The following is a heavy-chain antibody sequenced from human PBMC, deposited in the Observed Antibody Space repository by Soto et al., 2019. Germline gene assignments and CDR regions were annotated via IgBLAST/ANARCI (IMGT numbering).Heavy chain of an antibody. V-gene: IGHV3-33*01. J-gene: IGHJ5*02. Sequence: QVQLVESGGGVVQPGRSLRHSCEGSGFIFNKYGMHWVRQAPGKGLEWVAIIWYDGSNDFYADSVKGRFTISKDNSKNKVYLEMDSLRVEDTAIYYCARAGVENWLDPWGQGTLVTVSS. CDR2: IWYDGSND. D-gene: IGHD3-10*01. CDR1: GFIFNKYG. CDR3: ARAGVENWLDP.